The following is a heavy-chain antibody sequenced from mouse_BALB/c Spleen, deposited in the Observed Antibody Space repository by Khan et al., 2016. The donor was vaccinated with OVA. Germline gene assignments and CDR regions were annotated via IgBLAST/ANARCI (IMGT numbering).Heavy chain of an antibody. V-gene: IGHV2-6*02. CDR2: IWSDGST. D-gene: IGHD2-3*01. J-gene: IGHJ4*01. Sequence: VKLKESGPGLVAPSQSLSITCTVSGFSLTSYGVHWVRQPPGKGLEWLVVIWSDGSTNYNSVLKSRLSISKDNSMSQVFLKMNSLQTDDTAIYYCARWFDGYSSLYAMDYWGQGTSVTVSS. CDR1: GFSLTSYG. CDR3: ARWFDGYSSLYAMDY.